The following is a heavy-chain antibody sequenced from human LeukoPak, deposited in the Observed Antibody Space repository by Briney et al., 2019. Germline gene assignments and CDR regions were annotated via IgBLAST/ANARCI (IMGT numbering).Heavy chain of an antibody. CDR1: GFTFSNAW. D-gene: IGHD2-8*01. CDR2: IKEDGSEK. V-gene: IGHV3-7*01. J-gene: IGHJ3*02. Sequence: GGSLRLSCAASGFTFSNAWMSWVRQAPGKGLEWVANIKEDGSEKYYVDSVRGRFTISRDNAKNSLYLQMNSLRAEDTAVYYCARDGVSGAFDIWGQGTMVTASS. CDR3: ARDGVSGAFDI.